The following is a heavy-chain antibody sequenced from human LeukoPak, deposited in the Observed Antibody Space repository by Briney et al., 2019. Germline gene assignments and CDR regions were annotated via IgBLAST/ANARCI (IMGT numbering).Heavy chain of an antibody. Sequence: GGSLRLSCAASGFTFSDYGIHWVRQAPGKGLEWVALISYDGTNQYYPDSIKGRFTISRDNSKKMLYLQMNSLRVEDTAVYNCARDRRSGDYSRWFDPWGQGTLVTVSS. J-gene: IGHJ5*02. V-gene: IGHV3-30*03. CDR3: ARDRRSGDYSRWFDP. D-gene: IGHD4-17*01. CDR2: ISYDGTNQ. CDR1: GFTFSDYG.